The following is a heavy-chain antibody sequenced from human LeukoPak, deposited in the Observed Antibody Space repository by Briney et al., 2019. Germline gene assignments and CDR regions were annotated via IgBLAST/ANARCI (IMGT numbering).Heavy chain of an antibody. CDR3: ARDAMGIPGTHDF. V-gene: IGHV3-7*01. J-gene: IGHJ4*02. Sequence: PGGSLRLSCATSGFTFNNCWMSWVRHALGKGREWVAHINPDGSGKYYVDSVKGRFTISRDNAKNSPFLQMNSLRDDDTALYYCARDAMGIPGTHDFWGQGALVTVSA. CDR1: GFTFNNCW. D-gene: IGHD7-27*01. CDR2: INPDGSGK.